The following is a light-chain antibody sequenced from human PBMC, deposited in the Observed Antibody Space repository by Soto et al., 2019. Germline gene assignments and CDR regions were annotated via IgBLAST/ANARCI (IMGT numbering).Light chain of an antibody. J-gene: IGLJ2*01. CDR2: DVS. V-gene: IGLV2-11*01. CDR3: CSYAGDLAL. Sequence: QSVLTQPPSVSAAPGQSVTISCTGTSSDVGGYDFVSWYQQHPGKAPKLMISDVSKRPSGVPDRFSGSKSGNTASLTISGLQAEDEADYYCCSYAGDLALFGGGTKVTVL. CDR1: SSDVGGYDF.